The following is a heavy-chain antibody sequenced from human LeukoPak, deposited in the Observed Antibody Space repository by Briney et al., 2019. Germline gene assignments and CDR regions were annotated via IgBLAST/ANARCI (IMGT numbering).Heavy chain of an antibody. CDR1: GYTFTSYG. Sequence: ASVKVSCKASGYTFTSYGISWVRQAPGQGLEWMGWISAYNGNTNYAQKLQGRVTITADESTSTAYMELSSLRSEDTAVYYCARANYYDSSGYYYGYWGQGTLVTVSS. CDR2: ISAYNGNT. V-gene: IGHV1-18*01. CDR3: ARANYYDSSGYYYGY. J-gene: IGHJ4*02. D-gene: IGHD3-22*01.